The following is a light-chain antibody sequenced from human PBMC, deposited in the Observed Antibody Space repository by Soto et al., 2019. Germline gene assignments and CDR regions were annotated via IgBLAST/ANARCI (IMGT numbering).Light chain of an antibody. Sequence: EMFFTLYASALSRSPWQISTLCYKASQTLRRTYIAWYQQKPGQAPRVLIYGASKRATGIPDRFSGSGSGTDFSLTISSLEPEDFAVYYCPHSAIVPQPFCHGTKVDIK. CDR3: PHSAIVPQP. V-gene: IGKV3-20*01. CDR2: GAS. CDR1: QTLRRTY. J-gene: IGKJ2*01.